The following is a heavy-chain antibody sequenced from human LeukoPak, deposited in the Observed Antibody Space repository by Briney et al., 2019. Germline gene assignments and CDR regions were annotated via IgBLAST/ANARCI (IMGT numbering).Heavy chain of an antibody. CDR2: INHSGST. J-gene: IGHJ4*02. Sequence: SETLSLTCAVYGGSFSGYYWSWIRQPPGKGLEWIGEINHSGSTNYNPSLKSRVTISVDTSKNQFSLKLSSVTAADTAVYYCARFERRSGWYGGVYWGQGTLVTVSS. D-gene: IGHD6-19*01. V-gene: IGHV4-34*01. CDR1: GGSFSGYY. CDR3: ARFERRSGWYGGVY.